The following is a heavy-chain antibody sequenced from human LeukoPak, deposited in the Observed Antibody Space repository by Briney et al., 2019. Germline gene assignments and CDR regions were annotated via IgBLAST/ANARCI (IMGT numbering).Heavy chain of an antibody. D-gene: IGHD5-24*01. Sequence: GGSLRLSCAASGLTFITYAMHWVRQAPGKGLERVAVISYDGSNEYYVDSVKGRFTISRDNSKNILYLQMNSLTAEDTAVYYCARDSLKNGYNYGYFDYWGQGTLVTVSS. J-gene: IGHJ4*02. V-gene: IGHV3-30-3*01. CDR2: ISYDGSNE. CDR1: GLTFITYA. CDR3: ARDSLKNGYNYGYFDY.